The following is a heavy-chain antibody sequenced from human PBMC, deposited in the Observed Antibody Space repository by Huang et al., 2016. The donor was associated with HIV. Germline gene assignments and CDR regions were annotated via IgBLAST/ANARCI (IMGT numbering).Heavy chain of an antibody. J-gene: IGHJ2*01. V-gene: IGHV4-34*01. CDR2: INDSGTT. CDR1: GGFFSGYY. CDR3: ARGRSGIAAAVYWYFDL. D-gene: IGHD6-13*01. Sequence: QVQLQQWGAGLLKPSETLSLTCAVYGGFFSGYYWSWIRQPPGKGLAWIGEINDSGTTNYNPSLKSRGTTSVDTSKNQFSLRLSSVTAADTAVYYCARGRSGIAAAVYWYFDLWGRGTLVTVSS.